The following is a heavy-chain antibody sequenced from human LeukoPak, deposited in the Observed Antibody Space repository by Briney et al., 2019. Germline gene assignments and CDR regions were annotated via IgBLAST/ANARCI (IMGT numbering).Heavy chain of an antibody. V-gene: IGHV3-7*01. J-gene: IGHJ4*02. CDR1: GFTFSSYW. Sequence: PGGSLRLSCAASGFTFSSYWMSWVRQAPGKGLEWVANIKQGGSEKYYVDSVKGRFTISRDNAKNSLYLQMNSLRAEDTAVYYCARGGRKLYSGSYPYDYRGQGTLVTVSS. CDR3: ARGGRKLYSGSYPYDY. CDR2: IKQGGSEK. D-gene: IGHD1-26*01.